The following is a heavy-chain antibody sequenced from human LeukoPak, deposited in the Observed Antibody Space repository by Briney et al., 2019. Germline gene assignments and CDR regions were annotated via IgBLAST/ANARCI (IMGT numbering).Heavy chain of an antibody. CDR2: INHSGST. D-gene: IGHD3-16*01. Sequence: SETLSLTCAVYGGSFSGYYWSWIRLPPGKGLEWIGEINHSGSTNYNPSLKSRVTISVDTSKNQFSLKLSSVAAADTAVYYCAGGFGDYYFDYWGQGTLVTVSS. CDR1: GGSFSGYY. J-gene: IGHJ4*02. CDR3: AGGFGDYYFDY. V-gene: IGHV4-34*01.